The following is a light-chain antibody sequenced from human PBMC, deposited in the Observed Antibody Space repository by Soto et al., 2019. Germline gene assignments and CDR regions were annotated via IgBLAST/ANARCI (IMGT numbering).Light chain of an antibody. CDR3: QSYDSSLSGLYV. CDR1: SSNIGAGYD. CDR2: GNS. Sequence: QSVRTQPRSVSVAAGQRVTISYTGNSSNIGAGYDVHWYQQLPGTAPKLLIYGNSNRPSGVPDRFSGSKSGTSASLAITGLQASDEADYYCQSYDSSLSGLYVFGTGTKVTVL. J-gene: IGLJ1*01. V-gene: IGLV1-40*01.